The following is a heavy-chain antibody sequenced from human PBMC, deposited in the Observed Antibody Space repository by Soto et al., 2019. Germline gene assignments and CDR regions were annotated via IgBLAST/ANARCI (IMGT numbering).Heavy chain of an antibody. CDR2: IWYDGSNK. J-gene: IGHJ4*02. Sequence: GGSLRLSCAASGFTFSSYGMHWVRQAPGKGLEWVAVIWYDGSNKYYADSVKGRFTISRDNSKNTLYLQMNSLRAEDTAVYYCARDGPEIYYGSGSYPYDYRAQRTLVIVSS. D-gene: IGHD3-10*01. V-gene: IGHV3-33*01. CDR1: GFTFSSYG. CDR3: ARDGPEIYYGSGSYPYDY.